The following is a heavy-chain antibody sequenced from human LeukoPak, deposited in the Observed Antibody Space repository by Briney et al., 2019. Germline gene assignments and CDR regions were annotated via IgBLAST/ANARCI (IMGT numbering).Heavy chain of an antibody. CDR1: GYTFTSYG. Sequence: GASVKVSCKASGYTFTSYGISWVRQAPGQGLEWMGWISAYNGNTNYAQKLQGRVTMTTDTSTSTAYMELSSLRSEDTAVYYCARGSEEYQPHGLFDYWGQGTLVTVSS. CDR3: ARGSEEYQPHGLFDY. J-gene: IGHJ4*02. V-gene: IGHV1-18*01. D-gene: IGHD2-2*01. CDR2: ISAYNGNT.